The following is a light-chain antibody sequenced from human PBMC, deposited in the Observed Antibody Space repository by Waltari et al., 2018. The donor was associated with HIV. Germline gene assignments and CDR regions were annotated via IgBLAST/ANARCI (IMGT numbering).Light chain of an antibody. CDR1: SRDVGSYNL. J-gene: IGLJ2*01. CDR3: CSYAGSSTHVV. V-gene: IGLV2-23*02. Sequence: QSALTQPASVSGSPGQSITIPCTGTSRDVGSYNLVPWYQQHPGKAPKVMIYEVSKRPSGVSNRFSGSKSGNTASLTISGLQAEDEADYYCCSYAGSSTHVVFGGGTKLTVL. CDR2: EVS.